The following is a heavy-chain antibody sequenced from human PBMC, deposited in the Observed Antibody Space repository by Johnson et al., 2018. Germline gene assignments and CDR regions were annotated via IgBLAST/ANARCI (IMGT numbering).Heavy chain of an antibody. CDR3: AKGNWGNAFDI. Sequence: EVQLLESGGGLVQPGRSLRLSCAASGFSFEDYTMHWVRQVPGKGLEWVSSIDFKSAGIAYADSVKGRFTISRDNARKSLYLQMNSLRAEDTALYYCAKGNWGNAFDIGGQGTVVTVSS. CDR2: IDFKSAGI. CDR1: GFSFEDYT. D-gene: IGHD7-27*01. J-gene: IGHJ3*02. V-gene: IGHV3-9*01.